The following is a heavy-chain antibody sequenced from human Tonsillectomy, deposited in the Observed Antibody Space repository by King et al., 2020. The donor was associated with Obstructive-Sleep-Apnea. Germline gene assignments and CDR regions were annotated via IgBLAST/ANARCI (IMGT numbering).Heavy chain of an antibody. V-gene: IGHV2-26*01. J-gene: IGHJ4*02. CDR2: IFPNDEK. D-gene: IGHD3-22*01. CDR3: TRLRYYYDSSGYYSYYFDY. Sequence: TLKESGPVLVKPTETLTLTCTVSDFSISNDRVGVSWIRQPPEKALEWLAHIFPNDEKFYSTSLKGRLTISKDTSKSQVCLTMTNMDPVDTATYHCTRLRYYYDSSGYYSYYFDYWGQGTLVTVSS. CDR1: DFSISNDRVG.